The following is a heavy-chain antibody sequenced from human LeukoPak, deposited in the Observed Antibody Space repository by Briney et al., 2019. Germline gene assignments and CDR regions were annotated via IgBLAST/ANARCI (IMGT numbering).Heavy chain of an antibody. D-gene: IGHD6-13*01. CDR3: ARGRGYSSTRTYFDY. Sequence: GASVKVSCKASGYTFTSYDINWVRQATGQGLEWMGWMNPNSGNTGYAQKFQGRVTITRNTSISTAYMELSSLRSEDTAVYYCARGRGYSSTRTYFDYWGQGTLVTVSS. CDR1: GYTFTSYD. J-gene: IGHJ4*02. V-gene: IGHV1-8*03. CDR2: MNPNSGNT.